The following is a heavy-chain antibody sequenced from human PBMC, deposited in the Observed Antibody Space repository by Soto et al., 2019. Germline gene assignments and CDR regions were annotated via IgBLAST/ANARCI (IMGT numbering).Heavy chain of an antibody. CDR2: VHYSGTT. CDR3: ARGWTAGVGWANWFDL. CDR1: GGSIGGGGYY. D-gene: IGHD3-10*01. Sequence: QVQLQESGRGLVEPSQTLSLTCTVSGGSIGGGGYYWSWIRHHPGKGLEWIGYVHYSGTTYYNPSLKSRLTLSVDTSKTQCSLNLRTVTAADTAVYYCARGWTAGVGWANWFDLWGQGTLVTVSS. J-gene: IGHJ5*02. V-gene: IGHV4-31*03.